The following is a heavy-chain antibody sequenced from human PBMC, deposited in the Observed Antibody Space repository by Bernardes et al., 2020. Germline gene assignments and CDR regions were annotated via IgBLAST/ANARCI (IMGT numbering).Heavy chain of an antibody. Sequence: SETLSLTCAVYGGSFSGCYWSWIRKRPGKGLEWIGEINHSGSTNYNPSLKSRVTISVDTSKNQFSLKLSSVTAADTAVYYCARGGGIVVVPAAHNNWFDPWGQGTLVTVSS. CDR1: GGSFSGCY. D-gene: IGHD2-2*01. CDR2: INHSGST. CDR3: ARGGGIVVVPAAHNNWFDP. J-gene: IGHJ5*02. V-gene: IGHV4-34*01.